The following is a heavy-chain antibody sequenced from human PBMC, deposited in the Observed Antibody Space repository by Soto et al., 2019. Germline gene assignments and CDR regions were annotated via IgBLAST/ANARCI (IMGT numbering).Heavy chain of an antibody. J-gene: IGHJ4*02. CDR3: ARRSAYYDFWSGSLTGSFDY. Sequence: ASVKVSCKASGYAFTSYYMHWVRQAPGQELEWMGIINPSGGSTSYAQKFQGRVTMTRDTSTSTVYMELSSLRSEDTAVYYCARRSAYYDFWSGSLTGSFDYWGQGTLVTVSS. V-gene: IGHV1-46*01. CDR1: GYAFTSYY. D-gene: IGHD3-3*01. CDR2: INPSGGST.